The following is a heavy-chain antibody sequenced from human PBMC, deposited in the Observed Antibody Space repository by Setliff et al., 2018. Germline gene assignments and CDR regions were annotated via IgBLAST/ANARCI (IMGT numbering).Heavy chain of an antibody. CDR2: IIPILGIA. D-gene: IGHD3-10*01. J-gene: IGHJ5*02. CDR1: GGTFSSYT. V-gene: IGHV1-69*04. CDR3: ARDISLGKAAVWFGELKGWFDP. Sequence: SVKVSCKASGGTFSSYTISWVRQAPGQGLEWMGRIIPILGIANYAQKFQGRVTFTADKSTSTAYMELSSLRSEDTAVYYCARDISLGKAAVWFGELKGWFDPWGQGTLVTVSS.